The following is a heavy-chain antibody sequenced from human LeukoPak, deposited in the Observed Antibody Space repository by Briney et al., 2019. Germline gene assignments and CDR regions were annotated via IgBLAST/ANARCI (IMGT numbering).Heavy chain of an antibody. Sequence: GGSLRLSCAASGFTFSSYEMNWVRQAPGKGLEWVSYISRSGNTIYYADSVKGRFTISRDNAKNSLYLQMNSLRAEDTAIYYCARDPVDYWGQGTLVTVSS. V-gene: IGHV3-48*03. CDR1: GFTFSSYE. J-gene: IGHJ4*02. CDR3: ARDPVDY. CDR2: ISRSGNTI.